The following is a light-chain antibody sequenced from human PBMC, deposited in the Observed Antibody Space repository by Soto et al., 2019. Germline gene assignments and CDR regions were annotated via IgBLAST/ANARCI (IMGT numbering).Light chain of an antibody. CDR2: GPS. CDR3: QQRSNWPPLT. J-gene: IGKJ4*01. Sequence: EIILTQSPATLSLSPGERATLSCRASQSVSSYLAWYQQKPVQAPRLLIFGPSTTATGIPARFYGSGAETDFTLTISSLEPEDFEDYYCQQRSNWPPLTFGGGTKVEIK. V-gene: IGKV3-11*01. CDR1: QSVSSY.